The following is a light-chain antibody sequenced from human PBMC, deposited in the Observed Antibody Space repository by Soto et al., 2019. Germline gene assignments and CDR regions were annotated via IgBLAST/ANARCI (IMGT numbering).Light chain of an antibody. CDR3: QQYATLPPRYT. CDR1: QSVSSSY. J-gene: IGKJ2*01. CDR2: GAS. V-gene: IGKV3-20*01. Sequence: EIVLTQSPGTLSLSPGERATLSCRASQSVSSSYLAWYQQKPGQAPRLLIYGASTRATGIPDRFSGSGSGTDFTLTISRLEPEDFAVYYCQQYATLPPRYTFGQGTKLAIK.